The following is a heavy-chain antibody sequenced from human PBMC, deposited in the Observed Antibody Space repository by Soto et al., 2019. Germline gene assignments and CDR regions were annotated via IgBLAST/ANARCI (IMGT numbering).Heavy chain of an antibody. D-gene: IGHD3-10*01. Sequence: EVQLVESGGGLVQPGGSLRLSCAASGFTFSSYSMNWVRQAPGKGLEWVSYISSSSSTIYYADSVKGRFTISRDNAKNSLYLQMNSLRDEDTAVYYCARDPRGTHRYYYYYGMDVWGPGTTVTVSS. CDR3: ARDPRGTHRYYYYYGMDV. CDR2: ISSSSSTI. J-gene: IGHJ6*02. V-gene: IGHV3-48*02. CDR1: GFTFSSYS.